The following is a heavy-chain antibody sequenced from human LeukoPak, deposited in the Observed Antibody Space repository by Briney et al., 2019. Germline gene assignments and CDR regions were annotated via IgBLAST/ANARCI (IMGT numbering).Heavy chain of an antibody. CDR2: ISGSGGST. CDR3: AKFLMMVRGVYDAFDI. D-gene: IGHD3-10*01. V-gene: IGHV3-23*01. CDR1: GFTFSSYA. J-gene: IGHJ3*02. Sequence: PGGSLRLSCAASGFTFSSYAMSWVRQAPGKGLEWVSAISGSGGSTYYADSVKGRFTISRDNSKNTLYLQMNSLRAEDTAVYYCAKFLMMVRGVYDAFDIWGQGIMVTVSS.